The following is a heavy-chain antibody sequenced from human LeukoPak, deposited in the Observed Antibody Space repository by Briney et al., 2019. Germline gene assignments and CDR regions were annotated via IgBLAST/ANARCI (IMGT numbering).Heavy chain of an antibody. CDR3: ARLRYSSSWSTFDY. CDR2: IYYSGST. CDR1: GDSISSSSYY. J-gene: IGHJ4*02. Sequence: SETLSLTCTVSGDSISSSSYYWGWVRQPPGKGLEWIGRIYYSGSTYYNPSLKSRFTISVGTSKNQFSLNLSSVTAADTAVYYCARLRYSSSWSTFDYWGQGTLVTVSS. V-gene: IGHV4-39*01. D-gene: IGHD6-13*01.